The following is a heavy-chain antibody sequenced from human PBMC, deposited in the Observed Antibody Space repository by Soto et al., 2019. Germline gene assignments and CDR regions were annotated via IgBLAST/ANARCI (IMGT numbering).Heavy chain of an antibody. V-gene: IGHV3-21*01. CDR1: GFTFSSYS. CDR3: ARGTLVYAIDYMDV. Sequence: EVQLVESGGGLVKPGGSLRLSCAASGFTFSSYSMNWVRQAPGKGLEWVSSISSSSSYIYYADSVKGRFTISRDNAKNSLYLQMNSLRAEDTAVNYCARGTLVYAIDYMDVWGKGTTVTVSS. D-gene: IGHD2-8*01. J-gene: IGHJ6*03. CDR2: ISSSSSYI.